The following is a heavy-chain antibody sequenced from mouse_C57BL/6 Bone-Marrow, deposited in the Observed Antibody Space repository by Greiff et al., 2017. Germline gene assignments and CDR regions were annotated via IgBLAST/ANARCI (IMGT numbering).Heavy chain of an antibody. CDR1: GYTFTSYW. Sequence: QVQLQQPGAELVKPGASVKLSCKASGYTFTSYWMHWVKQRPGQGLEWIGMIHPNSGSTNYNEKFKSKATLTVDKSSSTAYMQLSSLTSEDSAVYYCASVDYDYGGVFAYWGQGTLVTVSA. CDR2: IHPNSGST. CDR3: ASVDYDYGGVFAY. J-gene: IGHJ3*01. V-gene: IGHV1-64*01. D-gene: IGHD2-4*01.